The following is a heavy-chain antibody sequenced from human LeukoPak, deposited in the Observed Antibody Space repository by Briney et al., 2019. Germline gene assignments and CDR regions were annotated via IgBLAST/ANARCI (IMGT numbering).Heavy chain of an antibody. CDR1: GGSISSYY. CDR2: INHSGST. J-gene: IGHJ3*02. CDR3: AGGVGFGSRNAFEI. Sequence: SETLSLTCTVYGGSISSYYWSWIRQPPGKGLEWIGYINHSGSTNYNPSLKSRVTISVDTSKNQFSLKLSSVTAADTAVYYCAGGVGFGSRNAFEISGQGTTVSASS. D-gene: IGHD3-10*01. V-gene: IGHV4-59*01.